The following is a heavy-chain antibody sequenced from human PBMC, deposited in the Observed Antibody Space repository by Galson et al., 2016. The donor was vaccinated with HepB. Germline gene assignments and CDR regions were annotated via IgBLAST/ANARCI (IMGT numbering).Heavy chain of an antibody. J-gene: IGHJ3*02. V-gene: IGHV5-51*01. CDR2: IYGGGSYI. CDR1: GFHFPTYW. D-gene: IGHD2-21*01. Sequence: QSGAEVKEPGESLKISCQGSGFHFPTYWIGWVRRMPGLGLEWMGMIYGGGSYIRNRPSFQGQVTMSIDKSISTAYLQLSSLKASDSGMYYCARWKIAEFKDSFDIWGQGTMVTVSS. CDR3: ARWKIAEFKDSFDI.